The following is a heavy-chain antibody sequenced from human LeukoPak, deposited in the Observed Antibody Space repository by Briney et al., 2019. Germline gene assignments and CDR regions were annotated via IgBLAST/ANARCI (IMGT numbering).Heavy chain of an antibody. Sequence: SETLSLTCTVSGGSISSYYRSWIRQPPGKGLEWSGYIYYSGGTHYTPSLKRRVTISVDTSKNQFSLKLSSVTAADTAVYYCARRQDDSSGYYCDYWGQGTLVTVSS. D-gene: IGHD3-22*01. CDR3: ARRQDDSSGYYCDY. CDR2: IYYSGGT. J-gene: IGHJ4*02. CDR1: GGSISSYY. V-gene: IGHV4-59*08.